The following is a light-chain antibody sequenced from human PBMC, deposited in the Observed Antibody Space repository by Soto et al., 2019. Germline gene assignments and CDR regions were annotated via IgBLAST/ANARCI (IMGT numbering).Light chain of an antibody. CDR1: RTVVTY. CDR3: QKYNSAPLT. J-gene: IGKJ1*01. V-gene: IGKV1-27*01. CDR2: EAS. Sequence: DIQMTQSPSSLSASVGDRVTIPCPASRTVVTYLNWYQQKPGKAPKLLISEASKLEAGVPSRFSGSRSGTDFTLTISSLQPEDVATYYCQKYNSAPLTFGQGTKVDI.